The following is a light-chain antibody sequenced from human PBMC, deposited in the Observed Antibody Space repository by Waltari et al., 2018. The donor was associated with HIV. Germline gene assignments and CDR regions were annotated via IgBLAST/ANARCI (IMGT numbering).Light chain of an antibody. CDR3: QQSYSSLFT. V-gene: IGKV1-39*01. CDR2: TTS. CDR1: QSIGRY. J-gene: IGKJ3*01. Sequence: DIQMNQSPSSLSASVGDRVTITCRASQSIGRYLNWYQQKPGKVPKILIYTTSSLQGGVPSRFSGSGSGTDFTLTISTLQPEDVATYYCQQSYSSLFTFGPGTKVEIK.